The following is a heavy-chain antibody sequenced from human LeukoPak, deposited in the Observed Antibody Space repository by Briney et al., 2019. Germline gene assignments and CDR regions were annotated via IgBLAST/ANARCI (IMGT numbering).Heavy chain of an antibody. J-gene: IGHJ6*03. CDR2: INSDGSST. Sequence: PGGSLRLSCAASGFTFSSYWMHWVRQAPGKGLVWVSRINSDGSSTSYADSVKGRFTISRDNAKNTLYLQMNSLRAEDTAVYYCARGGPEGRGFWSGYPAYYYYMDVWGKGTTVTVSS. CDR3: ARGGPEGRGFWSGYPAYYYYMDV. CDR1: GFTFSSYW. V-gene: IGHV3-74*01. D-gene: IGHD3-3*01.